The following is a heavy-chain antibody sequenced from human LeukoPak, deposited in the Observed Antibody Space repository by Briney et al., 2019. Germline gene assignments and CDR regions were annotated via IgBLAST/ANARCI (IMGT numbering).Heavy chain of an antibody. CDR3: AKEHSVLTMMRGLDS. J-gene: IGHJ4*02. V-gene: IGHV3-23*01. CDR1: GFTFSNYA. D-gene: IGHD3-22*01. CDR2: ISVSGGSI. Sequence: PGGSLRLSCAASGFTFSNYALHWVRQAPGKGLEWVSGISVSGGSIYYADSVTGRFTISRDNSKDTLYLQMNSLRVEDTALYYCAKEHSVLTMMRGLDSWGQGTLVTASS.